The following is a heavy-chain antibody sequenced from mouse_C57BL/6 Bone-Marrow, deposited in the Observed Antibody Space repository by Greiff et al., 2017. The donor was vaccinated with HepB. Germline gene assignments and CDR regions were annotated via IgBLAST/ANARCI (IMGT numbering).Heavy chain of an antibody. Sequence: VQLQQSGPELVKPGASVKIPCKASGYTFTDYNMDWVKQSHGKSLEWIGEINPNNGGTIYNQKFKGKATLTVDKSSSTAYMELRSLTSEDTAVYYCAQIKLGREFAYWGQGTLVTVSA. CDR3: AQIKLGREFAY. CDR2: INPNNGGT. D-gene: IGHD4-1*01. J-gene: IGHJ3*01. CDR1: GYTFTDYN. V-gene: IGHV1-18*01.